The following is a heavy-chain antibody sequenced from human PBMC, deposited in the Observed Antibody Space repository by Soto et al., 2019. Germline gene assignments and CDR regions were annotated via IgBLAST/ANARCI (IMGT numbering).Heavy chain of an antibody. CDR1: GGSISSGDYY. V-gene: IGHV4-30-4*01. Sequence: SETLSLTSTVSGGSISSGDYYWSWIRQPPGKGLEWIGYIYYSGSTYYNPSLKSRVTISVDTSKNQFSLKLSSVTAADTAVYYCASEIAARPDAFDIWGQGTMVTVSS. J-gene: IGHJ3*02. CDR2: IYYSGST. D-gene: IGHD6-6*01. CDR3: ASEIAARPDAFDI.